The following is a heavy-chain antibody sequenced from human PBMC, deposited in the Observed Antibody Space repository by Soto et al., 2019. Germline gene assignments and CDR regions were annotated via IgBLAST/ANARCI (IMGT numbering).Heavy chain of an antibody. D-gene: IGHD2-2*01. J-gene: IGHJ4*02. CDR3: ARVGVQAYSYFVQTNLFDY. Sequence: SETLSLTCTVSGGSISSGDYYWSWIRQPPGKGLEWIGYIYYSGSTYSNPSLKSRATISVDTSKNQFSLKLSSVTAADTAVYYCARVGVQAYSYFVQTNLFDYWGQGTLVTVSS. CDR2: IYYSGST. CDR1: GGSISSGDYY. V-gene: IGHV4-30-4*01.